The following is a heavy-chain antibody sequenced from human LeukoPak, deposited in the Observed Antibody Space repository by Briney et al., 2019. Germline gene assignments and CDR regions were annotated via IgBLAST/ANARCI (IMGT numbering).Heavy chain of an antibody. V-gene: IGHV1-69*06. Sequence: ASVKVSCKTSGDTFSRYGISWVRRAPGQGLEFRGGIIPLLGSANYPQNFQGRVTITADKATSTVYMDLSSLGSGDTAVYYCARVGVYSGTYYFDSWGLGTQVTVSS. CDR1: GDTFSRYG. J-gene: IGHJ4*01. CDR3: ARVGVYSGTYYFDS. CDR2: IIPLLGSA. D-gene: IGHD1-26*01.